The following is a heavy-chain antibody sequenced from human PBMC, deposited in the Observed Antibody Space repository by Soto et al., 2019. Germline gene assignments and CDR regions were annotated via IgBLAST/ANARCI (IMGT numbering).Heavy chain of an antibody. CDR1: GGTFSSYA. J-gene: IGHJ6*02. D-gene: IGHD6-13*01. Sequence: QVQLVQSGAEVKKPGSSVKVSCKASGGTFSSYAISWVRQAPGQGLEWMGGIIPIFGTANYAQKFQGRVTITADKSTSTAYIELSSLRSEDTAVYYCARVRPTGIAAAGTNYYSGMDVWGQGTTVTVSS. V-gene: IGHV1-69*06. CDR2: IIPIFGTA. CDR3: ARVRPTGIAAAGTNYYSGMDV.